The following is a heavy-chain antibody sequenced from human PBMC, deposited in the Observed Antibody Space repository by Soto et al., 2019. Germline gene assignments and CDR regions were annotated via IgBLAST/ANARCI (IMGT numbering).Heavy chain of an antibody. CDR2: ISPKSGGT. CDR1: GYTFSDYY. CDR3: TRNAFYYNSSGYHDGFDI. V-gene: IGHV1-2*02. D-gene: IGHD3-22*01. J-gene: IGHJ3*02. Sequence: QVQLVQSGAEVQKPGASLKVSCKASGYTFSDYYVHWVRQAPGQGLEWLGWISPKSGGTNYAQKFQGRVTMTRDTSIFTAYMELSRLRSDDTAVYYCTRNAFYYNSSGYHDGFDIWGQGTLVTVSS.